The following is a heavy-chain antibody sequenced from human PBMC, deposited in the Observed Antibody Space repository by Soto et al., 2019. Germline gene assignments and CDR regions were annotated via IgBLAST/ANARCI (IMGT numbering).Heavy chain of an antibody. V-gene: IGHV3-73*02. CDR2: IRSKANSYAT. J-gene: IGHJ4*02. CDR1: GFTFSGSA. Sequence: EVQLVESGGGVVQPGGSLKLSCAAAGFTFSGSAMHWVRQASGKGLEWVGRIRSKANSYATAYAASVKGRFTISRDDSKNTAYLQMNSLKTEDTAVYYCTLIFGVVTAFSWGQGTLVTVSS. CDR3: TLIFGVVTAFS. D-gene: IGHD3-3*01.